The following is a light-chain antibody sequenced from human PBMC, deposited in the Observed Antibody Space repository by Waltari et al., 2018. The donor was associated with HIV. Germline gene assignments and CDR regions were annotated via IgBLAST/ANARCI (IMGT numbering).Light chain of an antibody. CDR2: STS. CDR3: LQDHDFPRT. V-gene: IGKV1-6*01. J-gene: IGKJ1*01. Sequence: AIQMTQSPLSLSASVGDRVTLTCRASQAIGNDLAWFQQKPEKAPKLLINSTSTSQRGVPSRFSASGSGSDFTLTISSLEAEDFATYYCLQDHDFPRTFGQGTKVDLK. CDR1: QAIGND.